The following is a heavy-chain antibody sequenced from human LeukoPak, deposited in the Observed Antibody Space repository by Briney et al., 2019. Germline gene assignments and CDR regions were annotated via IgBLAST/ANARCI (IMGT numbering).Heavy chain of an antibody. Sequence: GESLKISCQGSGYNFPIYWIGWVRQMPGKGLEWMGIIYPGDSDTRYSPSFQGQVTISADKSISTAYLQWSSLKASDTAMYYCARLLTPGYGDYIGVPKDAFDIWGQGTMVTVSS. D-gene: IGHD4-17*01. CDR1: GYNFPIYW. J-gene: IGHJ3*02. CDR2: IYPGDSDT. V-gene: IGHV5-51*01. CDR3: ARLLTPGYGDYIGVPKDAFDI.